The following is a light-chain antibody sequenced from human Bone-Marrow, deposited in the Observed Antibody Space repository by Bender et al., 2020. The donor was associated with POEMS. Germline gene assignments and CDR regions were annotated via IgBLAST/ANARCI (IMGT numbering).Light chain of an antibody. CDR3: SSYTSTTTLV. CDR1: SGDIGAYDY. Sequence: QSALAQPASVSGSPGQSITISCTGTSGDIGAYDYVSWFQQHPGRAPKLLIYDVNNRPSGVSNRFSGSKSGNTASLTISGLRAEDEADYYCSSYTSTTTLVFGTGTKVT. CDR2: DVN. J-gene: IGLJ1*01. V-gene: IGLV2-14*01.